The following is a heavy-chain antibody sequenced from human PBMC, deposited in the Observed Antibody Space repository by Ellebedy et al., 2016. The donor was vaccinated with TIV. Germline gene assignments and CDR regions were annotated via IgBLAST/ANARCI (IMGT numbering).Heavy chain of an antibody. Sequence: MPSETLSLTCTVSGGSISSYYWSWIRQPPGKGLEWIGYIYYSGSTYYNPSLKSRVTISVDTSKNQFSLKLSSVTAADTAVYYCARGGRSTVTIGYFDYWGQGTLVTVSS. J-gene: IGHJ4*02. CDR3: ARGGRSTVTIGYFDY. V-gene: IGHV4-59*01. CDR1: GGSISSYY. CDR2: IYYSGST. D-gene: IGHD4-11*01.